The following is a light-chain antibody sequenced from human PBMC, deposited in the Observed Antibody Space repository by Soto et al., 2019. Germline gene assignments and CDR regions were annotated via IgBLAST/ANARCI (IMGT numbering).Light chain of an antibody. J-gene: IGKJ4*01. CDR2: GAS. V-gene: IGKV3-15*01. Sequence: EIVMTQSPATLSVSPGERATISCRASQSVSSNLAWYQQKPGQAPRLLIYGASTRATGIPARFSGSGSGTEFTLTISSLQSEDFAVYYCQQYNNWPPLLTFGGGTRWIS. CDR1: QSVSSN. CDR3: QQYNNWPPLLT.